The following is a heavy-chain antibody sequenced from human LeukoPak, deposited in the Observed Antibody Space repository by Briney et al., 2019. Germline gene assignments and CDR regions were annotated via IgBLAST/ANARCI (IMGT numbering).Heavy chain of an antibody. D-gene: IGHD1-7*01. Sequence: ASVKVSCKASGYTFTSYYMHWVRQAPGQGLEWMGIINPSGGSTSYAQKFQGRVTMTRDMSTSTVYMELSSLRSEDTATYYCARIPNYNTAFGIWGQGTMVTVSS. J-gene: IGHJ3*02. V-gene: IGHV1-46*01. CDR2: INPSGGST. CDR3: ARIPNYNTAFGI. CDR1: GYTFTSYY.